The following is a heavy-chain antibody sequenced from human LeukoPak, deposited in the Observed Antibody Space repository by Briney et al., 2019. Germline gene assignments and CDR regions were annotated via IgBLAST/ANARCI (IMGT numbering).Heavy chain of an antibody. CDR3: ARDWSSGSYSGSFDY. CDR2: IIPIFGTA. V-gene: IGHV1-69*05. CDR1: GGTFSSYA. Sequence: VKVSCKASGGTFSSYAISWVRQAPGQGLEWMGGIIPIFGTANYAQKFQGRVTITTDESTSTAYMELSSLRSEDTAVYYCARDWSSGSYSGSFDYWGQGTLVTVSS. J-gene: IGHJ4*02. D-gene: IGHD1-26*01.